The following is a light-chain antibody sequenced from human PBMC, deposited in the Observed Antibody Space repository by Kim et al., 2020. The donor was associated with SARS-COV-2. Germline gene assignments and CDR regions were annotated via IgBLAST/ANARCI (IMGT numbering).Light chain of an antibody. Sequence: LSPGERATLSSRASQSVSSYLTWYQQKPGQAPRLLIYDASNRATGIPARFSGSGSGTDFTLTISSLEAEDFGVYYCQQRSNWPLTFGGGTKVDIK. V-gene: IGKV3-11*01. CDR3: QQRSNWPLT. CDR1: QSVSSY. CDR2: DAS. J-gene: IGKJ4*01.